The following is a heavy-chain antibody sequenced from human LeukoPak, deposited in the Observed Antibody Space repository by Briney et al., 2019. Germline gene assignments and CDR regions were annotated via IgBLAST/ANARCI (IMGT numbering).Heavy chain of an antibody. J-gene: IGHJ3*02. Sequence: GGSLRLSCAASGFTFSSFAMSRVRQAPGTGLEWVSAITGSGTNTYYADSVKGRFTISRDNSKHTLYLQMNSLRAEDTAVYYCARIATVLGAFDIWGQGTMVTVSS. V-gene: IGHV3-23*01. D-gene: IGHD5-18*01. CDR3: ARIATVLGAFDI. CDR2: ITGSGTNT. CDR1: GFTFSSFA.